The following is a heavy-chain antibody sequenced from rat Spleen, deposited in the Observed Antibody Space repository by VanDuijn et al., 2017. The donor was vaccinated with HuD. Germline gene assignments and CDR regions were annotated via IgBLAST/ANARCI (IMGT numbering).Heavy chain of an antibody. J-gene: IGHJ2*01. CDR3: TRHENNYGFDY. CDR1: GFTFNKYD. CDR2: ISTGGDNT. V-gene: IGHV5S13*01. D-gene: IGHD1-10*01. Sequence: EVQLVESGGGSVQPGRSLKLSCAASGFTFNKYDMAWVRQAPTKGLEWIASISTGGDNTYFRDSVKGRFTLSRDNAKNTQSLQMDSLRSEDTAIYYCTRHENNYGFDYWGQGVMVTVSP.